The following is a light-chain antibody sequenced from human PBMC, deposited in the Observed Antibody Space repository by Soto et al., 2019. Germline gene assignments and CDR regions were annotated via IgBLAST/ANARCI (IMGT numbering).Light chain of an antibody. J-gene: IGKJ4*01. CDR2: AAS. CDR3: QQYYSYPPS. Sequence: AIRMTQSPSSFSASTGDRVTITCRASQGISSYLAWYQQKPGKAPKLLIYAASTLQSGVPSRFSGSGSGTDFTLTIRCLQSEDCATYYCQQYYSYPPSFGGGTKVEIK. V-gene: IGKV1-8*01. CDR1: QGISSY.